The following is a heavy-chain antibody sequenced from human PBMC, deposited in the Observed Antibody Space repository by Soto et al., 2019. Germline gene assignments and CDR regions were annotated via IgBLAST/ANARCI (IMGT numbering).Heavy chain of an antibody. V-gene: IGHV4-59*06. J-gene: IGHJ4*02. CDR2: IYYSGST. Sequence: SSETLSLTCTVSGDSISTDYWSWIRQSPGKGLEWIGYIYYSGSTYYNPSLKSRVTISVDTSKNQFSLKLSSVTAADTAVYYCARGVTMVRGVIHTPYFDYWGQGTLVTVSS. CDR1: GDSISTDY. CDR3: ARGVTMVRGVIHTPYFDY. D-gene: IGHD3-10*01.